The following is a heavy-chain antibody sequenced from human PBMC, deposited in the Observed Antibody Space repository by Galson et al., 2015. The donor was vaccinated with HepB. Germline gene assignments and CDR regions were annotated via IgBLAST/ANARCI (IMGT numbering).Heavy chain of an antibody. CDR3: ARGGWELLRLVHYYYYYGMDV. D-gene: IGHD1-26*01. CDR1: GFTFSSHE. CDR2: ISSSGSTI. J-gene: IGHJ6*02. V-gene: IGHV3-48*03. Sequence: SLRLSCAASGFTFSSHEMNWVRQAPGKGLEWVSYISSSGSTIYYADSVKGRFTISRDNAKNSLYLQMNSLRAEDTAVYYCARGGWELLRLVHYYYYYGMDVWGQRTTVTVSS.